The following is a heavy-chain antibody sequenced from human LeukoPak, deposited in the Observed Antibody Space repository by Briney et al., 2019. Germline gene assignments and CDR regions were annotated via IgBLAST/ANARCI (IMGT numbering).Heavy chain of an antibody. V-gene: IGHV1-46*01. D-gene: IGHD4-11*01. J-gene: IGHJ4*02. Sequence: ASVKVSCKASGYTFTSYYIHWVRQAPGQGLEWMGMINPSGGGTSYVQKFQGRVTMTRDTSTSTVYMELFSLRSEDTAVYYCARDYDLDDYSRYDHFDSWGQGTLVTVSS. CDR3: ARDYDLDDYSRYDHFDS. CDR2: INPSGGGT. CDR1: GYTFTSYY.